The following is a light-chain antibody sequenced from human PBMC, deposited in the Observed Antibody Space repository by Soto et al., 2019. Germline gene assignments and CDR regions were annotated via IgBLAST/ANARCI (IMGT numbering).Light chain of an antibody. CDR3: QVWDSSRDQCV. CDR1: RIGYKT. Sequence: SYELAQPPSVSVAPGQTATITCGGNRIGYKTVHWYQQKPGQAPVVVVHDDRDRPSGIPERFSGANSGDTATLTISRVEAGDEADYFCQVWDSSRDQCVFGTGTK. V-gene: IGLV3-21*02. J-gene: IGLJ1*01. CDR2: DDR.